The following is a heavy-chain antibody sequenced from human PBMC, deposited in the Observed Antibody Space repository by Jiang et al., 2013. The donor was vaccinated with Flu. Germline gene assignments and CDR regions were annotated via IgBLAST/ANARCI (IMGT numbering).Heavy chain of an antibody. CDR2: IYYNGNT. CDR1: GGSISSSH. Sequence: GPGLVKPSETLSLTCSVSGGSISSSHWSWIRQPPGKGLEWVGVIYYNGNTNYNPSLKSRVTMSLDTSRNQLSLRLKSVTAEDTAVYYCARRDGDIWGQGTLVTVSS. CDR3: ARRDGDI. J-gene: IGHJ1*01. V-gene: IGHV4-59*01.